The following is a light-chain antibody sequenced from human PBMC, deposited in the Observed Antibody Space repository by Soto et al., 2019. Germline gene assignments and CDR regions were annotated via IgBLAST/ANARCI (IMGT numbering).Light chain of an antibody. Sequence: ENVLTQSPGTLSLSPGERATLSCRASQSLRSTSLAWYQQKPGQAPRLLIYGASSRATGIPDRFSGTGSGTDFTLTIRRLEPEDFAEYYCQQYGSSHTFGGGTKVDIK. J-gene: IGKJ4*01. CDR2: GAS. CDR3: QQYGSSHT. CDR1: QSLRSTS. V-gene: IGKV3-20*01.